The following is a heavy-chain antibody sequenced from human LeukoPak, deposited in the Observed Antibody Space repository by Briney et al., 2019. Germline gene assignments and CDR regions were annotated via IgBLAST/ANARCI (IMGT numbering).Heavy chain of an antibody. CDR2: IIPILGIA. CDR3: VTIAVAGYYHYYGMDV. V-gene: IGHV1-69*04. Sequence: GASVKVSCKASGGTFSSYAISWVRQAPGQGLEWMGRIIPILGIANYAQKFQGRVTITADKSTSTAYMELSSLRSEDTAVYYCVTIAVAGYYHYYGMDVWGQGTTVTVSS. J-gene: IGHJ6*02. CDR1: GGTFSSYA. D-gene: IGHD6-19*01.